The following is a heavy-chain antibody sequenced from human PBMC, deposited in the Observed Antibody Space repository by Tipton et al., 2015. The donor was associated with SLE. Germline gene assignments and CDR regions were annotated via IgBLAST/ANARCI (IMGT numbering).Heavy chain of an antibody. CDR2: LYYSGNT. V-gene: IGHV4-39*07. CDR1: GGSIRSSRHF. J-gene: IGHJ6*03. D-gene: IGHD1-26*01. Sequence: TLSLTCTVSGGSIRSSRHFWGWIRQPPGKGLEWIGVLYYSGNTYYNPSLKSRVTMSIDTSKNQFSLKLSSVTDVDTAVYYCARGGLGVSYYYYMDVWGKGTTVTVSS. CDR3: ARGGLGVSYYYYMDV.